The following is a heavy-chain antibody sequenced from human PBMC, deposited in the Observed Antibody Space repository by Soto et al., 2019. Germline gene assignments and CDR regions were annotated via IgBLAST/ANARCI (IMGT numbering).Heavy chain of an antibody. CDR2: IKSKKDGGAR. J-gene: IGHJ4*02. CDR3: VEGGNDF. V-gene: IGHV3-15*01. D-gene: IGHD1-26*01. CDR1: GFMFSSAW. Sequence: EVQVVESGGDLVEPGGSLRLSCETSGFMFSSAWMSWVRQAPGKGLAWVARIKSKKDGGARDYAAPVNGRFSISRDDSKSTVYLQMNSLRVEDTALYSCVEGGNDFWGQGTLVTVSS.